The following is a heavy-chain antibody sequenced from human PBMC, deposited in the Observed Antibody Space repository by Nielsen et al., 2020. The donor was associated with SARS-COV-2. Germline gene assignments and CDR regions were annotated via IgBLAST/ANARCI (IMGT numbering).Heavy chain of an antibody. J-gene: IGHJ4*02. V-gene: IGHV1-18*04. Sequence: ASVKVSCKASGYSFTNHGFSWVRQAPGQGLEWMGWISAYSGYTNYAEKFQGRLTMTTDTSTSTTYMDLRDLRSDDTAVYYCARSTDYYGSGGSYHNGDYFGFWGQGTLVTVSS. D-gene: IGHD3-22*01. CDR1: GYSFTNHG. CDR3: ARSTDYYGSGGSYHNGDYFGF. CDR2: ISAYSGYT.